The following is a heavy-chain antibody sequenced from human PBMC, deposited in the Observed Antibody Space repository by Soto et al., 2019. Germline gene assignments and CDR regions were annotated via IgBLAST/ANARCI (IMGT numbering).Heavy chain of an antibody. CDR1: GFTFSSYA. J-gene: IGHJ4*02. Sequence: GVLRLSCAASGFTFSSYAMSWVRQAPGKGLEWVSSISGSGGGTYYADSVKGRFTFSRDNSKNTLYLQMNSLRAEDTAVYYCAKFGMATTKRSPPYYTDYWGQGALVTVSS. CDR2: ISGSGGGT. V-gene: IGHV3-23*01. D-gene: IGHD1-1*01. CDR3: AKFGMATTKRSPPYYTDY.